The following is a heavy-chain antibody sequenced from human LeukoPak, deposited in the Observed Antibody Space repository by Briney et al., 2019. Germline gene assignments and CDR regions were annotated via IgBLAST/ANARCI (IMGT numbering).Heavy chain of an antibody. CDR2: INPNSGGT. CDR3: AREDRDYYYDSSGYYDFDY. CDR1: GYTFTGYY. Sequence: ASVKVSCKASGYTFTGYYMHWVRQAPGQGLGWMGWINPNSGGTNYAQKFQGRVTMTRDTSISTAYMELSRLRSDDTAVYYCAREDRDYYYDSSGYYDFDYWGQGTLVTVSS. J-gene: IGHJ4*02. V-gene: IGHV1-2*02. D-gene: IGHD3-22*01.